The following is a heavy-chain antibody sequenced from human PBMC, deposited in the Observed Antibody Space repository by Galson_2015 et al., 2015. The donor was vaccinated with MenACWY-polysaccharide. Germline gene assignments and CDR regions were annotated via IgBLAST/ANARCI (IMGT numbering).Heavy chain of an antibody. D-gene: IGHD3-10*01. CDR3: ARTFGDFDY. J-gene: IGHJ4*02. CDR2: MNPNSGNS. Sequence: VKVSCKASGYTFTSYDLNWVRQATGQGLEWMGWMNPNSGNSGYAQKFHGRVTLTKDTSINTAYLELSSLRSEDTAMYYCARTFGDFDYWGQGTLVTVSS. CDR1: GYTFTSYD. V-gene: IGHV1-8*01.